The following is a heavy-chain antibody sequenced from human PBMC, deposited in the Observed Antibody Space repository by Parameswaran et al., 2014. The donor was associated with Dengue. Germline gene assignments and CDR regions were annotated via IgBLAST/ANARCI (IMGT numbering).Heavy chain of an antibody. CDR3: ARQDPRWGYDSSGSLGTFDY. CDR2: IYYSGST. CDR1: GGSISSYY. V-gene: IGHV4-59*04. D-gene: IGHD3-22*01. Sequence: SETLSLTCTVSGGSISSYYWSWIRQPPGKGLEWIGYIYYSGSTYYNPSLKSRVTISVDTSKNQFSLKLSSVTAADTAVYYCARQDPRWGYDSSGSLGTFDYWGQGTLVTVSS. J-gene: IGHJ4*02.